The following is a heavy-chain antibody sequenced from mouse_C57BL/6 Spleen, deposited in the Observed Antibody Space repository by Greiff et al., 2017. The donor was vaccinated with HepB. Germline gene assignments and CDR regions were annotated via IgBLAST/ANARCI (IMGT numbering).Heavy chain of an antibody. Sequence: QVQLKESGPGLVAPSQSLSITCTVSGFSLTSYGVDWVRLSPGKGLEWLGVVWGFGSTNYNSALKSRQSISKDNSKSQGFVKMNSLQTDDTARYYCASWGGAYWGQGTLVTVSA. CDR2: VWGFGST. V-gene: IGHV2-6*01. CDR3: ASWGGAY. J-gene: IGHJ3*01. CDR1: GFSLTSYG.